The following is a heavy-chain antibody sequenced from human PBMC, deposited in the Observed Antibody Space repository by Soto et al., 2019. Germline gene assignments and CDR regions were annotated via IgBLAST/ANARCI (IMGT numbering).Heavy chain of an antibody. V-gene: IGHV3-15*07. CDR3: TTVYTDDTHYYGMDV. D-gene: IGHD3-16*01. CDR2: TKSKTDGGTT. CDR1: GFTFSNAW. J-gene: IGHJ6*02. Sequence: EVQLVESGGGLVKPGGSLRLSCAASGFTFSNAWMNWVRQAPGKGLEWGGRTKSKTDGGTTDYAAPVKGRFTISRDDSKNTLYLQMNSLKTEDTAVYYCTTVYTDDTHYYGMDVWGQGTTVTVSS.